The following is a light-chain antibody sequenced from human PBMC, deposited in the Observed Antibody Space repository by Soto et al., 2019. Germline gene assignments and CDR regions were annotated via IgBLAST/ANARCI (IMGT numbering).Light chain of an antibody. V-gene: IGKV3-11*01. Sequence: EIVLTQSPATLSLSPGEGATLSCRASQSVSSYLAWYQQKPGQAPRLLIYDASNRATGIPARFSGSGSGTDFTLTIASLEPGDFAVYYCQQRSNWPSTFGGGTRVEIK. CDR2: DAS. J-gene: IGKJ4*01. CDR1: QSVSSY. CDR3: QQRSNWPST.